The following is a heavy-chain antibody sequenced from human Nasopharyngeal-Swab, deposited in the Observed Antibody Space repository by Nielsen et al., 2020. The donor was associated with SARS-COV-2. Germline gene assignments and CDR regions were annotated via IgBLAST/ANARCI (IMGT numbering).Heavy chain of an antibody. CDR1: GYSFTSYW. D-gene: IGHD4-17*01. V-gene: IGHV5-51*01. J-gene: IGHJ4*02. Sequence: QVSCKGSGYSFTSYWIGWVRQMPGKGLEWMGIIYPGDSDTRYSPSFQGQVTISADKSISTAYLQWSSLKASDNAMYYCARPRSYGDYRMVGHYFDYWGQGTLVTVSS. CDR3: ARPRSYGDYRMVGHYFDY. CDR2: IYPGDSDT.